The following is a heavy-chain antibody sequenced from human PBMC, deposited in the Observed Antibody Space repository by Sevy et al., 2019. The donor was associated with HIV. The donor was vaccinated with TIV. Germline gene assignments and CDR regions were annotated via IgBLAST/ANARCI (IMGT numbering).Heavy chain of an antibody. Sequence: GSLKLSCAASGFSVSDTYMSWVRQAPGKGLEWVPVIYSGDKTYNAASVKGRFTIPRDSSKNTFYLQLNSLRTEDTAVYYCARLNVYYYDDDGYYTTGNAFDIWGQGTMVTVSS. CDR2: IYSGDKT. D-gene: IGHD3-22*01. CDR3: ARLNVYYYDDDGYYTTGNAFDI. J-gene: IGHJ3*02. CDR1: GFSVSDTY. V-gene: IGHV3-53*01.